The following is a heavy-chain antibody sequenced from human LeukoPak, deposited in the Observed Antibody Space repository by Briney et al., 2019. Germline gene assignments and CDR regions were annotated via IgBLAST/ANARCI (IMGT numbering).Heavy chain of an antibody. V-gene: IGHV1-18*01. CDR1: GYTFTSYG. J-gene: IGHJ4*02. Sequence: ASVKVSCKASGYTFTSYGISWVRQAPGHGLEWMGWISAYNGNTNYAQKLQGRVTMTTDTSTSTAYMELRSLRSDDTAVYYCARVPDCSGGSCYSVWGQGTLVTVSS. D-gene: IGHD2-15*01. CDR3: ARVPDCSGGSCYSV. CDR2: ISAYNGNT.